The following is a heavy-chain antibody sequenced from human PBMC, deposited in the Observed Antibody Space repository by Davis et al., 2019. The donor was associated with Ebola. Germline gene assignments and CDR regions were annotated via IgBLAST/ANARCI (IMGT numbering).Heavy chain of an antibody. J-gene: IGHJ4*02. CDR1: GGSISSYY. V-gene: IGHV4-59*08. Sequence: SETLSLTCTVSGGSISSYYWSWIRQPPGKGLEWIGYIYYSGNTYYNPSLESRVTISIDTSKNQFSLKLSSVTAADTAVYYCARALYLNGRNYDTPFEYWGQGILVTVSS. D-gene: IGHD3-16*01. CDR3: ARALYLNGRNYDTPFEY. CDR2: IYYSGNT.